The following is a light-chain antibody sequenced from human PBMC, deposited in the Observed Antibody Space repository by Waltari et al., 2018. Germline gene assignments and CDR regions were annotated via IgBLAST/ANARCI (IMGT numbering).Light chain of an antibody. V-gene: IGLV2-8*01. CDR2: EVY. J-gene: IGLJ3*02. CDR3: SSYAGKYV. Sequence: QSALTPFPSASGSPGKSVTLSCTGTSSDVGGNDYIPWYQHHPGKAPKVIIYEVYKRPSGVPDRFAGSKSGNTASLTVSGLQAEDEANYYCSSYAGKYVFGGGTKLTVL. CDR1: SSDVGGNDY.